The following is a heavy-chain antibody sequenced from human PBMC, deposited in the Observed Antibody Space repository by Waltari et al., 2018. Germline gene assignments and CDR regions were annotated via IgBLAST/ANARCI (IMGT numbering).Heavy chain of an antibody. D-gene: IGHD2-8*01. V-gene: IGHV4-61*02. CDR2: IYMSGST. Sequence: QVQLQESGPGLVKPSQTLSLTCTVLGDSLSSGRSYWSWMRQPAGKGLEWLGRIYMSGSTNYNPSLRGRVTLSEDTSKNQFSLRLTSVTAADTAVYYCASNRLIAPGVFDSWGQGTLVTVSS. CDR3: ASNRLIAPGVFDS. CDR1: GDSLSSGRSY. J-gene: IGHJ4*02.